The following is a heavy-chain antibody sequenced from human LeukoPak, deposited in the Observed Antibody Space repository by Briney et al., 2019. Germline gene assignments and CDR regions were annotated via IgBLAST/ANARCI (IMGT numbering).Heavy chain of an antibody. CDR1: GFSFSRYW. V-gene: IGHV3-7*01. J-gene: IGHJ4*02. D-gene: IGHD3-3*01. Sequence: GGSLRLSCAASGFSFSRYWMTWVRQAPGKGLEWVANIKGDESDDHYVASVRGRFTISRDNAKRSLYLQMNNLRAGDTGVYYCARVADYDFLSGYYSPFDHWGQGVLAIVSS. CDR2: IKGDESDD. CDR3: ARVADYDFLSGYYSPFDH.